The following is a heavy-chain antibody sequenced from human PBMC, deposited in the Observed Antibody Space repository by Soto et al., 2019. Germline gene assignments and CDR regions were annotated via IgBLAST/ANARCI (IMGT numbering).Heavy chain of an antibody. CDR1: GGSISSSSYY. D-gene: IGHD4-17*01. CDR3: ARDDFGRNTRAFDP. CDR2: IYSTGTI. Sequence: SETLSLTCTVSGGSISSSSYYWGWIRQPPGKGLEWIGSIYSTGTIFYNPSLKSRATMSVDTSKNQFSLKLTSVNAADTAVYYCARDDFGRNTRAFDPWGQGTLVTVSS. V-gene: IGHV4-39*07. J-gene: IGHJ5*02.